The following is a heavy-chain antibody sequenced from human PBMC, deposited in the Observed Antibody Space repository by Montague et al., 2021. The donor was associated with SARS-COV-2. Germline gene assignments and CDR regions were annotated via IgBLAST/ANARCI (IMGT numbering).Heavy chain of an antibody. D-gene: IGHD3-16*02. CDR3: ARGQPPRITFGGIISYGLDV. J-gene: IGHJ6*02. CDR1: GGSFSGYY. CDR2: INHSGST. V-gene: IGHV4-34*01. Sequence: SETLSLTCAVYGGSFSGYYWTWIRQPPGKGLEWIGEINHSGSTNYNPSLKSRVTISVDTSKNQFSLKLRSVTAADTAVYYCARGQPPRITFGGIISYGLDVWGQGTTVTGSS.